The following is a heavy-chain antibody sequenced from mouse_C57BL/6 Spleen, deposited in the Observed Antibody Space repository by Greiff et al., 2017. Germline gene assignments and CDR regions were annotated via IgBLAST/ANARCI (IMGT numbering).Heavy chain of an antibody. V-gene: IGHV1-19*01. J-gene: IGHJ2*01. D-gene: IGHD2-4*01. CDR1: GYTFTDYY. CDR3: ARQNYYDYDDGGFDY. Sequence: VQLQQSGPVLVKPGASVKMSCKASGYTFTDYYMNWVKQSHGKSLEWIGVINPYNGGTSYNQKFKGKATLTVDKSSSTAYMELNSLTSEDSAVYYCARQNYYDYDDGGFDYWGQGTTLTVSS. CDR2: INPYNGGT.